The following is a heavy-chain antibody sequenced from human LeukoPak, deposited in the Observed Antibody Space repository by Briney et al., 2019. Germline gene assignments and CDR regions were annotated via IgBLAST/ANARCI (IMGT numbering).Heavy chain of an antibody. V-gene: IGHV3-11*01. CDR2: ISGGSSTI. D-gene: IGHD2-15*01. J-gene: IGHJ4*02. Sequence: GGSLRLSCAASGFTFIDYYMSWSRQAPGKGLEWVSYISGGSSTIYYADSLKGRFTVSRDNAKNSLYLLMNSLRAEDTAVYYCARRGSGRHFDFWGQGTLVTVSS. CDR3: ARRGSGRHFDF. CDR1: GFTFIDYY.